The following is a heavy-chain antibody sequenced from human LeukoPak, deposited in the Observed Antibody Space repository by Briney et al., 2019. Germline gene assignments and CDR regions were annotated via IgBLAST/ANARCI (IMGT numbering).Heavy chain of an antibody. CDR2: IRYDGSNK. Sequence: GGSLRLSCAASGFTFSDYGMHWVRQAPGKGLEWVAFIRYDGSNKYYADSVKGRFTIPRDNSKNTLYLQMNSLRAEDTAVYYCANWEYYYDSSGYRYYMDVWGKGTTVTVSS. CDR3: ANWEYYYDSSGYRYYMDV. D-gene: IGHD3-22*01. V-gene: IGHV3-30*02. CDR1: GFTFSDYG. J-gene: IGHJ6*03.